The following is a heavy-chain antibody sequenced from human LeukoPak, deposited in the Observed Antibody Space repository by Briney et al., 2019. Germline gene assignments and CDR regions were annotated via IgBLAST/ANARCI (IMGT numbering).Heavy chain of an antibody. J-gene: IGHJ4*02. CDR3: ARGTIGGNPASAY. CDR2: IGTDGYS. D-gene: IGHD4-23*01. Sequence: GGSLRLSCAASGFTFSTYEMNWVRQAPGKGLEWVSSIGTDGYSYSLVSVKGRFTTSRDNAKSTLYLQMDSLTVEDTALYYCARGTIGGNPASAYWGQGTLVTVSS. CDR1: GFTFSTYE. V-gene: IGHV3-21*06.